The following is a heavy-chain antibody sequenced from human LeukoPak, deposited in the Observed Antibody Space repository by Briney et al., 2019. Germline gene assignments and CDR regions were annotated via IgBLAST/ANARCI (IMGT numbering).Heavy chain of an antibody. D-gene: IGHD3-10*01. CDR1: GFTFSSYG. V-gene: IGHV3-30*02. CDR2: IRYDGSNK. J-gene: IGHJ4*02. Sequence: AGGSLRLSCAASGFTFSSYGMHWVRQAPGKGLEWVAFIRYDGSNKYYADSVKGRFTISRDNSKNTLYLQMNSLRAEATAVYYCAKDSKTYYGSGGPDYWGQGTLVTVSS. CDR3: AKDSKTYYGSGGPDY.